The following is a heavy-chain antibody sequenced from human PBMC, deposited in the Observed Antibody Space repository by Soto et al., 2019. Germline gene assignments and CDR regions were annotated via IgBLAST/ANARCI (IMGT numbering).Heavy chain of an antibody. D-gene: IGHD6-13*01. CDR1: GYTFTSYG. V-gene: IGHV1-3*01. CDR2: INAANGDT. CDR3: VRRHVSATGIDWFDP. J-gene: IGHJ5*02. Sequence: ASVKVSCKASGYTFTSYGIHWVRQAPGQRLEWVGWINAANGDTKYSPKFQGRVTITRDTSASTAYMELSSLRSEDTAVYYCVRRHVSATGIDWFDPWGQGTLVTVSS.